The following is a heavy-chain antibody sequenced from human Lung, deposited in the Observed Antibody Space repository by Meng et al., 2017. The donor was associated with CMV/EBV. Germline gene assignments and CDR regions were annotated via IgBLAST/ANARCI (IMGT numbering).Heavy chain of an antibody. J-gene: IGHJ3*02. CDR3: ARARDYYGSGSHAFDI. D-gene: IGHD3-10*01. V-gene: IGHV1-69*10. CDR2: IIPILGIA. CDR1: GGTFSSYA. Sequence: XVXVSXXASGGTFSSYAISWVRQAPGQGLEWMRGIIPILGIANYAQKFQGRVTITADKSTSTAYMELSSLRSEDTAVYYCARARDYYGSGSHAFDIWGQGXMVTVSS.